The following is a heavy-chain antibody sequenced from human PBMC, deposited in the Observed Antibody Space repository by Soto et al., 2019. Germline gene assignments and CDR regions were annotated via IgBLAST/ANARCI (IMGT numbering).Heavy chain of an antibody. CDR2: IKEDGRER. J-gene: IGHJ6*04. CDR3: ARDRGGRSGKDV. Sequence: QVVESGGGLVQPGGSLRLSCAASGFAFSHYWMFWVRQAPGMGLEWVANIKEDGRERNYVDSVKGRFTISRDNAKNSLYLEMTSLRSEDTAVYYCARDRGGRSGKDVWGKGSTVTVSS. CDR1: GFAFSHYW. D-gene: IGHD3-16*01. V-gene: IGHV3-7*01.